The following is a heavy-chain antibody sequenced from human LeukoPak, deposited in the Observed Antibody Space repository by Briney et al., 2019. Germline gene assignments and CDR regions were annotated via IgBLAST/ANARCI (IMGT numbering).Heavy chain of an antibody. V-gene: IGHV4-34*01. CDR1: GGSFSGYY. Sequence: SETLSLICAVYGGSFSGYYWSWIRQPPGKGLQWIGEINHSGSTNYNPSLKSRVTISVDTSKNQFSLKLSSVTAADTAVYYCARRRKWSVSSHIDYWGQGTLVTVSS. CDR3: ARRRKWSVSSHIDY. J-gene: IGHJ4*02. CDR2: INHSGST. D-gene: IGHD3-10*01.